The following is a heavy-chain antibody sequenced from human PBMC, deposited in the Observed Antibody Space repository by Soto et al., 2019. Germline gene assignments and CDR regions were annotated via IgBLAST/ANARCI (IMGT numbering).Heavy chain of an antibody. Sequence: EVQLVESGGDLVKPGGSLRLSCAASEFTFTYAWMSWVRQAPGKGLEWVGRIKSKTDGGTTDYAAPVKGRFTISRDESQNTLYLQMNSLKIEDTAVYYCTSLFYGHWGQGTLVTVSS. CDR3: TSLFYGH. J-gene: IGHJ4*02. V-gene: IGHV3-15*01. D-gene: IGHD3-3*01. CDR2: IKSKTDGGTT. CDR1: EFTFTYAW.